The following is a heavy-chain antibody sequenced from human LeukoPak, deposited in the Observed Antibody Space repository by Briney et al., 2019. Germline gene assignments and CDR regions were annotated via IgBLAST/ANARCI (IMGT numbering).Heavy chain of an antibody. CDR1: GFTFSTYW. V-gene: IGHV3-7*03. CDR3: AKVPTVVTPTGFDY. J-gene: IGHJ4*02. D-gene: IGHD4-23*01. Sequence: GGSLRLSCTASGFTFSTYWMSWVRQAPGKGLEWVANTREDGSEKYYVDSVKGRFTISRDNAKNSLYLQMNSLRAEDTAVYYCAKVPTVVTPTGFDYWGQETLVTVSS. CDR2: TREDGSEK.